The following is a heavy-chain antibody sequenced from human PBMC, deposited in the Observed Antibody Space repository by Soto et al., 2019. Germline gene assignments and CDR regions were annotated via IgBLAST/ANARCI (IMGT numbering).Heavy chain of an antibody. CDR1: GFNVSNYY. D-gene: IGHD2-8*01. V-gene: IGHV3-53*01. J-gene: IGHJ4*02. Sequence: GGSLRLSCAASGFNVSNYYMSWVRQAPGEGLEWVSVIYSGGSTYYADSVKGRFTISRDISKNTLYLQMNSLRAEDTAVYYCAKWRPPGIDYWGQGTLVTVSS. CDR2: IYSGGST. CDR3: AKWRPPGIDY.